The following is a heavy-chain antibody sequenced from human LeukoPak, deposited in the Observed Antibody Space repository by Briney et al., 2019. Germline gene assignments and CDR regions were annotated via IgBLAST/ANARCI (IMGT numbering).Heavy chain of an antibody. D-gene: IGHD3-3*01. Sequence: GGSLRLSCAASGFTFSSYAMHWVRQAPGKGLEWVAVISYDGSNTYYADSVKGRFTISRDNSKDTLYLQMNSLRAEDTAVYYCARPPPAYDFWSGYRYYFDYWGQGTLVTVSS. CDR3: ARPPPAYDFWSGYRYYFDY. V-gene: IGHV3-30-3*01. CDR2: ISYDGSNT. J-gene: IGHJ4*02. CDR1: GFTFSSYA.